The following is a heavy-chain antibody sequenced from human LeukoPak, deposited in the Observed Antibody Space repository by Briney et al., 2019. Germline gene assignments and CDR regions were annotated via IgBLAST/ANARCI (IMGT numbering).Heavy chain of an antibody. V-gene: IGHV3-9*01. CDR1: GFTFDDYA. D-gene: IGHD3-10*01. CDR2: ISWNSGSI. CDR3: ARDLSWSFDY. Sequence: GGSLRLSCAASGFTFDDYAMHWVRQAPGKGLEWVSGISWNSGSIGYADSVKGRFIISRDNAKNSLYLQMNSLRAEDTAVYYCARDLSWSFDYWGQGTLVTVSS. J-gene: IGHJ4*02.